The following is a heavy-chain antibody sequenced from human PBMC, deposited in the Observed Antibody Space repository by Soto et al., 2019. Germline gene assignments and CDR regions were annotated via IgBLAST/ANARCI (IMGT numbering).Heavy chain of an antibody. D-gene: IGHD3-3*02. CDR2: ITSSGSYV. J-gene: IGHJ6*02. CDR1: RFTFSRNT. V-gene: IGHV3-21*01. Sequence: GGSLRLSCVTSRFTFSRNTMNWVRQAPGKGLEWVASITSSGSYVYYADSVKGRFSASRDNAKNSLSLQMDSLRPDDTAIYFCVKDEGIEAMDVWGQGTTVTVSS. CDR3: VKDEGIEAMDV.